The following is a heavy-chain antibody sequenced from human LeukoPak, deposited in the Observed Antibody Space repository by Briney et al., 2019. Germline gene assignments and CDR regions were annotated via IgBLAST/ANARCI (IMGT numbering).Heavy chain of an antibody. J-gene: IGHJ3*02. Sequence: GGPLRLSCAASGFTFSSYSMNWVRQAPGKGLEWVSSISSSSSYIYYADSVKGRFTISRDNAKNSLYLQMNSLRAEDTAVYYCARDQGYCSGGSCYSRAFDIWGQGTMVTVSS. CDR1: GFTFSSYS. V-gene: IGHV3-21*01. CDR2: ISSSSSYI. CDR3: ARDQGYCSGGSCYSRAFDI. D-gene: IGHD2-15*01.